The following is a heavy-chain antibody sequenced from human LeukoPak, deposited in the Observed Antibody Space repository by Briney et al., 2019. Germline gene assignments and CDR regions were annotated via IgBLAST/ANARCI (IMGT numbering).Heavy chain of an antibody. CDR3: ARESKYSGYPFDY. Sequence: GGSLRLSCAASGFTFSSYWMHWARHAPGKGLVWVSRVYSDGSGTTYADSVKGRFTISRDNAKNTLYLQMNSLRAEDTAVYYCARESKYSGYPFDYWGQGTLVTVSS. CDR1: GFTFSSYW. J-gene: IGHJ4*02. D-gene: IGHD5-12*01. V-gene: IGHV3-74*01. CDR2: VYSDGSGT.